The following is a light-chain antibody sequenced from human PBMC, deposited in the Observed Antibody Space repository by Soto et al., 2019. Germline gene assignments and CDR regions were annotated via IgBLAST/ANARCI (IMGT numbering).Light chain of an antibody. Sequence: IVITQSPATLSVSVGERATLSCRASQTVSSKLAWYQQKPGQAPRLLIYGASTRATGIPARFTGSGSGTEFTLTISSLQSEDFAVYYCQQYNDWPPQLTFGGGTKVEFK. CDR2: GAS. J-gene: IGKJ4*01. V-gene: IGKV3-15*01. CDR3: QQYNDWPPQLT. CDR1: QTVSSK.